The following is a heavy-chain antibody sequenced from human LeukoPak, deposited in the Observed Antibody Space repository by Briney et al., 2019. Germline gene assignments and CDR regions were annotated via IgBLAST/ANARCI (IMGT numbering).Heavy chain of an antibody. CDR3: ARGEGLDSYGVDY. Sequence: GGSLRLSCAASGFTFRSYRMSWVRQAPGKGLEWVANIKQDGSEKYYVDSVKGRFTISRDNAKNSLYLHMNSLRAEDTAVYYCARGEGLDSYGVDYWGQGTLVTVSS. D-gene: IGHD5-18*01. CDR1: GFTFRSYR. V-gene: IGHV3-7*01. J-gene: IGHJ4*02. CDR2: IKQDGSEK.